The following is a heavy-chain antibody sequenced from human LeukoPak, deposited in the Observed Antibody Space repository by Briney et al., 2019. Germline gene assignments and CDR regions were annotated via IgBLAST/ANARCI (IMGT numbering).Heavy chain of an antibody. V-gene: IGHV3-23*01. CDR3: AKDPGLRGYYGGFDY. CDR2: ISGSGGST. D-gene: IGHD3-3*01. Sequence: GGSQRLSCAASGYTFSSYAMSWVRQAPGKGLEWVSAISGSGGSTYYADSVKRRFTISRDNSKNTLYLQMNSLRAEDTAVYYRAKDPGLRGYYGGFDYWGQGTLVTVSS. J-gene: IGHJ4*02. CDR1: GYTFSSYA.